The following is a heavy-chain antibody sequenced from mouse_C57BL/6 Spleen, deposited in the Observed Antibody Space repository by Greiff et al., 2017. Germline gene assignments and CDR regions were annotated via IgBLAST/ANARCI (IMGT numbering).Heavy chain of an antibody. CDR3: AKSSRGGYDYAMDY. J-gene: IGHJ4*01. CDR2: INPNNGGT. V-gene: IGHV1-22*01. D-gene: IGHD3-1*01. CDR1: GYTFTDYN. Sequence: VQLQQSGPELVKPGASVKMSCKASGYTFTDYNMHWVKQSHGKSLEWIGYINPNNGGTSYNQKFKGKATLTVNKSSSTAYMELRSLTSEDSAVYYCAKSSRGGYDYAMDYWGQGTSVTVSS.